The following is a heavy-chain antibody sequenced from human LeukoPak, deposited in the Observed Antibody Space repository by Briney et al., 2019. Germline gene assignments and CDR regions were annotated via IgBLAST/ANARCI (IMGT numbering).Heavy chain of an antibody. J-gene: IGHJ6*02. D-gene: IGHD6-19*01. CDR1: GFTVSSNY. CDR3: ARDFTVAGWDYYYYYGMDV. CDR2: IYSGGST. Sequence: PGGSLRLSCAASGFTVSSNYMSWVRQAPGKGLEWVSVIYSGGSTYYADSVKGRFTISRDNSKNTLYLQMNSLRAEDTAVYYCARDFTVAGWDYYYYYGMDVWGQGTTVTVSS. V-gene: IGHV3-66*01.